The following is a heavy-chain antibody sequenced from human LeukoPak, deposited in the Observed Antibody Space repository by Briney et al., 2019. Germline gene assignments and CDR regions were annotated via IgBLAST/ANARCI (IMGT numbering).Heavy chain of an antibody. CDR3: ARDSRSYCSGGSCQYYYYYYMDV. J-gene: IGHJ6*03. Sequence: PGGSLRLSCAASEFTFSSYAMTWVRQTPGKGLEWVSAISVSDTPTYYADSVKGRFTISRDNAKNSLYLQMNSLRAEDTAVYYCARDSRSYCSGGSCQYYYYYYMDVWGKGTTVTVSS. D-gene: IGHD2-15*01. CDR2: ISVSDTPT. CDR1: EFTFSSYA. V-gene: IGHV3-21*01.